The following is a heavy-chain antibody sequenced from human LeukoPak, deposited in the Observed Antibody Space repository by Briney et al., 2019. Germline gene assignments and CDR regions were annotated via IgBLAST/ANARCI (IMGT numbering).Heavy chain of an antibody. CDR2: ISGSGGST. CDR1: GVTFSSYA. V-gene: IGHV3-23*01. CDR3: ANLQWSIGFDAFDI. J-gene: IGHJ3*02. D-gene: IGHD2-15*01. Sequence: GGSLRLSCAASGVTFSSYAMSWVRQAPGKGLEWVSAISGSGGSTYYADSVKGRFTISRDNSKNTLYLQMNSLRAEVTAVYYCANLQWSIGFDAFDIWGQGTMVTVSS.